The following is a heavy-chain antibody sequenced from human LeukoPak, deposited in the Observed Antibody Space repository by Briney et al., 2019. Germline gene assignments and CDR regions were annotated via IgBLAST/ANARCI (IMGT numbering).Heavy chain of an antibody. CDR1: GFTFSSYA. J-gene: IGHJ4*02. Sequence: HPGETLRLSCAASGFTFSSYAMSWVRQAPGKGLEWVSGISGSGGSTYYVDSVKGRFTISRDNSKNTLYLQMNSLRAEDTAVYYCAKDHGDYRPAAAGTSGLFDYWGQGTLVTVSS. CDR3: AKDHGDYRPAAAGTSGLFDY. CDR2: ISGSGGST. D-gene: IGHD6-13*01. V-gene: IGHV3-23*01.